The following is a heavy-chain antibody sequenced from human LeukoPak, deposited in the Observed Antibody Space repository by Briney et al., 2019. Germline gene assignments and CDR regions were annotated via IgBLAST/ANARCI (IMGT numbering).Heavy chain of an antibody. D-gene: IGHD3-22*01. CDR3: ARDTGYYYDSRGYGY. V-gene: IGHV3-48*02. Sequence: PGGSLRLSCAASGFTFSSYSMNWVRQAPGKGLEWVSYISSSSSTIYYADSVKGRFTISRDNAKNSLYLQMNSLRDEDTAVYYCARDTGYYYDSRGYGYWGQGTLVTVSS. CDR2: ISSSSSTI. J-gene: IGHJ4*02. CDR1: GFTFSSYS.